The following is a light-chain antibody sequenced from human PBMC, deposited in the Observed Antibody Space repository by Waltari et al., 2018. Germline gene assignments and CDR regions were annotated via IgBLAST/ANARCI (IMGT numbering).Light chain of an antibody. CDR1: SSDAGGYNY. CDR3: CSYAGGYV. V-gene: IGLV2-11*01. Sequence: QSALTQPRSVSGSPGQSVTISCTGTSSDAGGYNYVSWYQHHPGKAPKLMIYDVSERPSGVPARFSCSKSGNTASLTISGLQTEDEADYYCCSYAGGYVFGTGTKVTVL. J-gene: IGLJ1*01. CDR2: DVS.